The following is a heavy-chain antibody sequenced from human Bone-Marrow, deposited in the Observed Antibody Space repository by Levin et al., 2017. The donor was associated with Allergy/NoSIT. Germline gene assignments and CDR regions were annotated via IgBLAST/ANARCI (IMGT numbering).Heavy chain of an antibody. CDR1: GFTFSSYW. J-gene: IGHJ3*02. V-gene: IGHV3-7*01. Sequence: GESLKISCAASGFTFSSYWLSWVRQAPGKGLEWVANIKQDGSEIYYVDSVKGRFTISRDNTKNSLYLQMNSLTAEDTAVYYCARDQSPAYCSSTSCRSNDAFDIWGQGTMVTVSS. CDR3: ARDQSPAYCSSTSCRSNDAFDI. D-gene: IGHD2-2*01. CDR2: IKQDGSEI.